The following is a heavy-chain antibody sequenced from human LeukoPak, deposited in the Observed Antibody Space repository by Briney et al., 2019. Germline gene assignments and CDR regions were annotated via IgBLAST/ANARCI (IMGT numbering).Heavy chain of an antibody. J-gene: IGHJ6*02. Sequence: PGGSLRLSCAASGFTFSSDGMPWVRQAPGKGLQWVEVISYNGSNKYHAGSAKGRFTISRDNSKNPLYLQMSSLGGEDTAVYYCAKDDGSHYYYGMEVWGQGTTVTVSS. V-gene: IGHV3-30*18. CDR1: GFTFSSDG. CDR3: AKDDGSHYYYGMEV. CDR2: ISYNGSNK.